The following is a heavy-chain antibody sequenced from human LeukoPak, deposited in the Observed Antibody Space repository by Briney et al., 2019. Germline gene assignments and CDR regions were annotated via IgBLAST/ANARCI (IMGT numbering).Heavy chain of an antibody. CDR3: ATALVPAAIDAFDI. CDR2: FDPEDGET. D-gene: IGHD2-2*02. CDR1: GYTLTELS. Sequence: GASVKVSCKVSGYTLTELSMHWVRQAPGKGLEWMGGFDPEDGETIYAQKFQGRVTMTEDTSTDTAYMEPSSLISEDTAVYYCATALVPAAIDAFDIWGQGTMVTVSS. V-gene: IGHV1-24*01. J-gene: IGHJ3*02.